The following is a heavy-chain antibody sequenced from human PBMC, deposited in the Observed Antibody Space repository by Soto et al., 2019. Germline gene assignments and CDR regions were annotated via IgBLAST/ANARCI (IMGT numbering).Heavy chain of an antibody. D-gene: IGHD6-13*01. CDR2: INPNSGGT. J-gene: IGHJ6*03. Sequence: QVQLVQSGAEVKKPGASVKVSCKASGYTFTGYYMHWVRQAPGQGLEWMGWINPNSGGTNYAQKFQGWVTMTRDTSISTAYMELSRLRSDDTAVYYCARAGWSSSWYQAKYYYYYYMDVWGKGTTVTVSS. V-gene: IGHV1-2*04. CDR3: ARAGWSSSWYQAKYYYYYYMDV. CDR1: GYTFTGYY.